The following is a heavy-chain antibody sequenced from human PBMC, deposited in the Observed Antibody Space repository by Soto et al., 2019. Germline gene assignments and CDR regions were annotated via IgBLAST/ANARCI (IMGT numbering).Heavy chain of an antibody. CDR3: ARGGVRGVINYYYYGMDV. CDR1: GSTFTIYG. Sequence: APVKLSFNAAGSTFTIYGISRLRQAPRQGLEWMGWISAYNGNTNYAQKLQGRVTMTTDTSTSTAYMELRSLRSDDTAVYYCARGGVRGVINYYYYGMDVWGQGTTVTVSS. J-gene: IGHJ6*02. V-gene: IGHV1-18*01. D-gene: IGHD3-10*01. CDR2: ISAYNGNT.